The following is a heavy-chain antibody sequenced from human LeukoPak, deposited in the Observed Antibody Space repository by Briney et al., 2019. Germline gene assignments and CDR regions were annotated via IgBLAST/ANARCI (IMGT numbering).Heavy chain of an antibody. CDR1: GGSISSSSYY. V-gene: IGHV4-39*07. CDR2: IYYSGST. D-gene: IGHD5-24*01. CDR3: ARARWVNVEMATTDFDY. J-gene: IGHJ4*02. Sequence: SETLSLTCIVSGGSISSSSYYWGWIRQPPGKGLEWIGSIYYSGSTYYNPSLKSRVTISVDTSKNQFSLKLSSVTAAGTAVYYCARARWVNVEMATTDFDYWGQGTLVTVSS.